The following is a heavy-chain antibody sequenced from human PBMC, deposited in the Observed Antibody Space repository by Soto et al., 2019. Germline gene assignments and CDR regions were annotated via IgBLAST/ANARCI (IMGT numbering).Heavy chain of an antibody. Sequence: GGSLRLSCASSGFTFSSYAMIWVRQAPGKGLECLSSITGSGGNTYYADSVQGRFTISRDNSANTLFLQMNSLRAEDTAVYYCARDRGEGELEGTTAFDLWGQGTMVTVSS. D-gene: IGHD3-10*01. CDR2: ITGSGGNT. J-gene: IGHJ3*01. CDR1: GFTFSSYA. V-gene: IGHV3-23*01. CDR3: ARDRGEGELEGTTAFDL.